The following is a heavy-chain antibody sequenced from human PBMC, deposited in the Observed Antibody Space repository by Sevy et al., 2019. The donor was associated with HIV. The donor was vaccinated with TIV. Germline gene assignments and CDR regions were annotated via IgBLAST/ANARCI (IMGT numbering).Heavy chain of an antibody. CDR1: GFIFSNYA. J-gene: IGHJ4*02. D-gene: IGHD6-13*01. CDR3: ATCYLQQLSPTAY. Sequence: GGSLRLSCAASGFIFSNYAMTWVRQAPGKGLEWVSAISAGAVTTDYADSVKGRFTISRGNSQNTIYLQMNSLRDEDTAMYYCATCYLQQLSPTAYWGQRILVTVSS. CDR2: ISAGAVTT. V-gene: IGHV3-23*01.